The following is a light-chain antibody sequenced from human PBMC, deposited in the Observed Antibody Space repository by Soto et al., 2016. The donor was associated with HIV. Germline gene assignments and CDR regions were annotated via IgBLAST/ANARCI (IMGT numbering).Light chain of an antibody. CDR3: QQSSRTPRT. CDR1: QSISTY. CDR2: DAS. Sequence: DIQMTQSPSSLSLSIGDRVSITCRASQSISTYLHWYQQKPGRAPKLLIYDASSLQSGVPSRFSGRGSGTDFTLTIGDLQHEDLATYYCQQSSRTPRTFGQGTKVEI. J-gene: IGKJ1*01. V-gene: IGKV1-39*01.